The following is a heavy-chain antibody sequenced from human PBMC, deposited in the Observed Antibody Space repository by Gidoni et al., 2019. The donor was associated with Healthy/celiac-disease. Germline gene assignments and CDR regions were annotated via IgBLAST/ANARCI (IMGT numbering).Heavy chain of an antibody. J-gene: IGHJ4*02. CDR3: ARERTKWEQMTLGY. V-gene: IGHV3-30-3*01. D-gene: IGHD1-26*01. CDR2: ISYDGSNK. CDR1: GFPFSSYA. Sequence: QVQLVESGGGVVQPGRSLRLSCAASGFPFSSYAMPWVRQAPGKGLEWVAVISYDGSNKYYADAVKGRFTISRDNSKNTLYLQMNSLRAEDTAVYYCARERTKWEQMTLGYWGQGTLVTVSS.